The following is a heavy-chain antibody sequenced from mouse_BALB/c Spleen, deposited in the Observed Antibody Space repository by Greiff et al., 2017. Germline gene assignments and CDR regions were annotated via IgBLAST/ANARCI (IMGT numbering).Heavy chain of an antibody. CDR3: ARARSTTVPFAY. CDR2: IDPSDSET. J-gene: IGHJ3*01. CDR1: GYTFTSYW. Sequence: QVQLQQPGAELVKPGAPVKLSCKASGYTFTSYWMNWVKQRPGRGLEWIGRIDPSDSETHYNQKFKDKATLTVDKSSSTAYIQLSSLTSEDSAVYYCARARSTTVPFAYWGQGTLVTVSA. V-gene: IGHV1-69*02. D-gene: IGHD2-2*01.